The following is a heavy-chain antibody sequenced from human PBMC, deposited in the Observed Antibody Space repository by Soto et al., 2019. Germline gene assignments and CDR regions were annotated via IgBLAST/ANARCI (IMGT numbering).Heavy chain of an antibody. J-gene: IGHJ4*02. D-gene: IGHD6-13*01. Sequence: SVKVSCKASGGTFSSYTIAWVRQAPGQGLEWMGEIIPLFGTTNYVEKFQGRLTITADASTSTAYMELSSLRSEDTAVYYCARDSIAAAGTDYWGQGTLVTVSS. V-gene: IGHV1-69*13. CDR2: IIPLFGTT. CDR3: ARDSIAAAGTDY. CDR1: GGTFSSYT.